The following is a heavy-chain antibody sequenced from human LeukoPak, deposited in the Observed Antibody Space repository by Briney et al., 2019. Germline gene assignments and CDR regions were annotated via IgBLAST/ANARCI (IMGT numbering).Heavy chain of an antibody. D-gene: IGHD4-17*01. CDR3: AGERNGNYVAFDI. Sequence: SETLSLTRTVSGGSISSYYWSWIRQPPGKGLEWIGYIYYSGSTNYNPSLKSRVTISVDTSKNQFSLKLSSVTAADTAVYYCAGERNGNYVAFDIWGQGTMVTVSS. CDR1: GGSISSYY. J-gene: IGHJ3*02. CDR2: IYYSGST. V-gene: IGHV4-59*01.